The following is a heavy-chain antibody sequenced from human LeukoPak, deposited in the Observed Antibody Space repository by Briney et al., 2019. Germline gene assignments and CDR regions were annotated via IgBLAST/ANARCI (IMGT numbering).Heavy chain of an antibody. CDR2: IYSGGST. CDR3: ARDMGYCSSTSCYLYFQH. J-gene: IGHJ1*01. V-gene: IGHV3-53*01. Sequence: GGSLRLSCAASGFTVSSNYMSWVRQAPGKGLEWVSVIYSGGSTYYADSMKGRFTISRDNSKNTLYLQMNSLRAEDTAVYYCARDMGYCSSTSCYLYFQHWGQGTLVTVSS. CDR1: GFTVSSNY. D-gene: IGHD2-2*01.